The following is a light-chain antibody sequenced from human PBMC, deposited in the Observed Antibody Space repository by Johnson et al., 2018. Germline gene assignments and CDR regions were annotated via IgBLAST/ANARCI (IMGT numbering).Light chain of an antibody. CDR1: SSNIGNNY. J-gene: IGLJ1*01. CDR2: ENN. V-gene: IGLV1-51*02. Sequence: QSVLTQPPSVSAAPGQKFTISCSGSSSNIGNNYVSWYQQLPGTAPKLLIYENNKRPSGIPDRFSGSKSGTSATLGITVLQTGDEADYYCGTWDSSLSAGNVFGTGTKVTVL. CDR3: GTWDSSLSAGNV.